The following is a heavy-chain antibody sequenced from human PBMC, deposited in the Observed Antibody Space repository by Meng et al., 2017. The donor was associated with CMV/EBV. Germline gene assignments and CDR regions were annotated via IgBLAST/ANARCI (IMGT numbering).Heavy chain of an antibody. V-gene: IGHV3-11*04. D-gene: IGHD2-2*01. CDR2: ISSSGSTI. CDR1: GFTFSDYY. J-gene: IGHJ3*02. Sequence: GESLKISCAASGFTFSDYYMSWLRQAPGKGLEWVSYISSSGSTIYYADSVKGRFTISRDNAKNSLYLQMNSLRAEDTAVYYCAREVPAGGAFDIWGQGTMVTVSS. CDR3: AREVPAGGAFDI.